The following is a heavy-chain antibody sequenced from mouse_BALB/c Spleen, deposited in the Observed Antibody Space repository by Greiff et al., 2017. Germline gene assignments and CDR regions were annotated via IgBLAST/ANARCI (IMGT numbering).Heavy chain of an antibody. Sequence: EVQLQESGAELVRPGALVKLSCKASGFNIKDYYMHWVKQRPEQGLEWIGWIDPENGNTIYDPKFQGKASITADTSSNTAYLQLSSLTSEDTAVYYCARCMEVRVFAYWGQGTLVTVSA. CDR2: IDPENGNT. V-gene: IGHV14-1*02. J-gene: IGHJ3*01. CDR1: GFNIKDYY. D-gene: IGHD2-14*01. CDR3: ARCMEVRVFAY.